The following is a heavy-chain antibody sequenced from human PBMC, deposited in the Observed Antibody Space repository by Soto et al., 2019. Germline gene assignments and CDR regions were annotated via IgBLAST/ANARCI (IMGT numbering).Heavy chain of an antibody. J-gene: IGHJ6*02. D-gene: IGHD6-13*01. Sequence: SETLSLTCTVSGGSISSYYWSWIRQPPGKGLEWIGYIYYSGSTNYNPSLKSRVTISVDTSKNQFSLKLSSVTAADTAVYYCARAQLAPYYYYGMDVWGQGTTVTVSS. CDR1: GGSISSYY. CDR2: IYYSGST. V-gene: IGHV4-59*01. CDR3: ARAQLAPYYYYGMDV.